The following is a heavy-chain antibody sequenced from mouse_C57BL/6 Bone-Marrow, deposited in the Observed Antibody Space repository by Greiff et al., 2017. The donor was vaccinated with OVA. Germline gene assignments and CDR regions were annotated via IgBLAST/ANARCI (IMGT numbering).Heavy chain of an antibody. CDR3: AGIYYYGSSLFDY. J-gene: IGHJ2*01. CDR1: GYTFTDYY. D-gene: IGHD1-1*01. V-gene: IGHV1-76*01. Sequence: QVQLQQSGAELVRPGASVKLSCKASGYTFTDYYINWVKQRPGQGLEWIARIYPGSGNTYYNEKFKGKATLTAEKSSSTAYMQLSSLTSEDSAVYFCAGIYYYGSSLFDYWGQGTTLTVSS. CDR2: IYPGSGNT.